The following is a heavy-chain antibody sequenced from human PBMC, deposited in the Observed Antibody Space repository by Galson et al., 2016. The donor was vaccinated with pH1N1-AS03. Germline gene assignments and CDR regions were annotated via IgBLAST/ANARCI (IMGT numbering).Heavy chain of an antibody. J-gene: IGHJ4*02. Sequence: CAISGDSVSNDIAAWNWIRQSPSRGLEWLGRTFYRSEGWSDHYAPSIGSRIRISPDTSKNQFSLHLTSVTPEDSATYFCVRDFYGDVFGYWGQGTRVTVSS. D-gene: IGHD4-17*01. CDR1: GDSVSNDIAA. CDR2: TFYRSEGWSD. V-gene: IGHV6-1*01. CDR3: VRDFYGDVFGY.